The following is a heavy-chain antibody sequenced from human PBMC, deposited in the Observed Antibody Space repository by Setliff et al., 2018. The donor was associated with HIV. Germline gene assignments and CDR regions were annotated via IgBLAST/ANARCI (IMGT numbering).Heavy chain of an antibody. CDR1: GYTFTTYA. V-gene: IGHV1-18*01. CDR3: ARDRQDYSAGSYIYYFDY. CDR2: ISTHNDDT. J-gene: IGHJ4*02. D-gene: IGHD3-10*01. Sequence: ASVKVSCKAPGYTFTTYAISWVRQAPGQGLEWMGWISTHNDDTDYAQKFQGRVTMTRDTSTSTVYMELRSLRSDDTAVYYCARDRQDYSAGSYIYYFDYWGQGTRVTVSS.